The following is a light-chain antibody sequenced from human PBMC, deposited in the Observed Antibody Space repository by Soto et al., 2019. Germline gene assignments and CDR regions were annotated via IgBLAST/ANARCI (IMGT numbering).Light chain of an antibody. CDR2: AVS. J-gene: IGKJ4*01. CDR3: QQTFVSPLT. V-gene: IGKV1-39*01. CDR1: QTIGTS. Sequence: DVQLTQSPSSLSASVGDRVTIACRASQTIGTSLNWYQHRPGRAPKLLMYAVSSLQSGVPSRFSGSGSGTDFTLTISSLHPEDFATYYYQQTFVSPLTFGGGTNVDIK.